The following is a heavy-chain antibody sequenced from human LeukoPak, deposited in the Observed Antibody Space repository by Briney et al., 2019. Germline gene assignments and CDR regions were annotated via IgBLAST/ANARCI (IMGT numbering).Heavy chain of an antibody. CDR2: IYFGGST. D-gene: IGHD4-17*01. V-gene: IGHV4-39*07. Sequence: PSETLSLTCTVSGDSISSSSYYWGWIRQPPGKGLEWIGSIYFGGSTYYNPSLKSRVTISIDTSKNQFFLRLSSVTAADTAMYYCAREYGKIDPTFDHWGQGTLVTVSS. CDR1: GDSISSSSYY. CDR3: AREYGKIDPTFDH. J-gene: IGHJ4*02.